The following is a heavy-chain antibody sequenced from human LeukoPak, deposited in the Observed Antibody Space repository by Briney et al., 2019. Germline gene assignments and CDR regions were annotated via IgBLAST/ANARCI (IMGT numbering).Heavy chain of an antibody. CDR3: AKDAQRGFDYSNSLEY. D-gene: IGHD4-11*01. CDR1: GFTVSSNY. J-gene: IGHJ4*02. V-gene: IGHV3-53*01. CDR2: IYSGGST. Sequence: GGSLRLSCAASGFTVSSNYMSWVRQAPGKGLEWVSVIYSGGSTYYADSVKGRFTISRDNSKNTVSLQMNSLRDEDTAVYYCAKDAQRGFDYSNSLEYWGQGTLVTVSS.